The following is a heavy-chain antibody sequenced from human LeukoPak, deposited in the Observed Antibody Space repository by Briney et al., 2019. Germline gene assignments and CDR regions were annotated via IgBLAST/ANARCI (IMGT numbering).Heavy chain of an antibody. Sequence: ASVKVSCKASGYTFTSYGISWVRQAPGQGLEWVGWISAYNGNTNYAQKLQGRVTMTADTSTSTAYMELRSLRSDDTAVYYCARDALGYYDSSGYYYALFDYWGQGTLVTVSS. CDR3: ARDALGYYDSSGYYYALFDY. CDR2: ISAYNGNT. V-gene: IGHV1-18*01. D-gene: IGHD3-22*01. J-gene: IGHJ4*02. CDR1: GYTFTSYG.